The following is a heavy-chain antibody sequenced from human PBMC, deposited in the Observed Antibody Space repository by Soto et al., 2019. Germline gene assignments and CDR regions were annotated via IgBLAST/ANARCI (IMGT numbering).Heavy chain of an antibody. D-gene: IGHD2-15*01. Sequence: QVQLEQSGAEVKKSGASVKVSCKASGYIFSTHGINWVRQAPGQGLEWMGWINPYNGKTNYAQKFQGRVTMTKETYRKTAYMELRSLRSDDTAVYYCARVQIVVVVGGTPADYWGQGTLVTVSS. J-gene: IGHJ4*02. CDR2: INPYNGKT. CDR3: ARVQIVVVVGGTPADY. CDR1: GYIFSTHG. V-gene: IGHV1-18*01.